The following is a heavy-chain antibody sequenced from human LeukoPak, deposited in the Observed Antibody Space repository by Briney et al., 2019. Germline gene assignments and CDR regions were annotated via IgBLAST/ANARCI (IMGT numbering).Heavy chain of an antibody. Sequence: GASVKVSCKASGYTFTGYYMNWVRQAPGQGLEWMGWINPNSGGTNYAQKFQGRVTMTRDTSISTAYMELSRLRSDDTAVYYCARDPGYSYGYSCFDYWGQGTLVTVSS. CDR3: ARDPGYSYGYSCFDY. CDR2: INPNSGGT. V-gene: IGHV1-2*02. J-gene: IGHJ4*02. D-gene: IGHD5-18*01. CDR1: GYTFTGYY.